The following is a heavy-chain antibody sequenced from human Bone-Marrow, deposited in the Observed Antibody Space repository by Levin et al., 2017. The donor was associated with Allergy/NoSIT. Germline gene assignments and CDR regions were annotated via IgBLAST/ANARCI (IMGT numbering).Heavy chain of an antibody. D-gene: IGHD4/OR15-4a*01. Sequence: GGSLRLSCAASGFTFSSYAMSWVRQAPGKGLEWVSAISGSGGSTYYADSVKGRFTISRDNSKNTLYLQMNSLRAEDTAVYYCAKDPGQVLYYYYMDVWGKGTTVTVSS. V-gene: IGHV3-23*01. CDR2: ISGSGGST. CDR3: AKDPGQVLYYYYMDV. J-gene: IGHJ6*03. CDR1: GFTFSSYA.